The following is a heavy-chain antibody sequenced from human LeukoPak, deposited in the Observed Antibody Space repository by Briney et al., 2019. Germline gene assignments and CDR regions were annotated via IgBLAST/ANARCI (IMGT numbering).Heavy chain of an antibody. J-gene: IGHJ4*02. CDR1: GGSISSYY. Sequence: ASETLSLTCTLSGGSISSYYWSCIRQPAGKGLEWIGRIYTSGSTNYNPSLKSRVTMSVDTSKNQFSLKLSSVPAADTAVYYCASGVGASPFDYWGQGTLVTVSS. CDR2: IYTSGST. CDR3: ASGVGASPFDY. V-gene: IGHV4-4*07. D-gene: IGHD1-26*01.